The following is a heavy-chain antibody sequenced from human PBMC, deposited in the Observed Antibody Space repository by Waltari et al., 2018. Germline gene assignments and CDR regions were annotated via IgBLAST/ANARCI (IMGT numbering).Heavy chain of an antibody. V-gene: IGHV3-7*01. CDR3: ARDRRSVAAAGRPYYFDY. D-gene: IGHD6-13*01. Sequence: EVQLVESGGGLVQPGWSLRLSCAASGFTFSSYWMSWVRQAPGKGLEWVANIKQDGSEKYYVDSVKGRFTISRDNAKNSLYLQMNSLRAEDTAVYYCARDRRSVAAAGRPYYFDYWGQGTLVTVSS. J-gene: IGHJ4*02. CDR1: GFTFSSYW. CDR2: IKQDGSEK.